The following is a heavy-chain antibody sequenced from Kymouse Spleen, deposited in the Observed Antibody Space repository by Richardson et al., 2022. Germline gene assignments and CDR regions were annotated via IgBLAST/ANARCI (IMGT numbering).Heavy chain of an antibody. CDR3: AKASYSSGWDIYYYYYGMDV. V-gene: IGHV3-30*18. J-gene: IGHJ6*02. Sequence: QVQLVESGGGVVQPGRSLRLSCAASGFTFSSYGMHWVRQAPGKGLEWVAVISYDGSNKYYADSVKGRFTISRDNSKNTLYLQMNSLRAEDTAVYYCAKASYSSGWDIYYYYYGMDVWGQGTTVTVSS. CDR2: ISYDGSNK. D-gene: IGHD6-19*01. CDR1: GFTFSSYG.